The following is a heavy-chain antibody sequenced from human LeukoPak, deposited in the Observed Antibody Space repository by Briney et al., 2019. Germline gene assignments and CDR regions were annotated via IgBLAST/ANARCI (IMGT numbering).Heavy chain of an antibody. CDR2: IYYSGST. CDR3: ARRTDSGSWYFDL. V-gene: IGHV4-59*01. D-gene: IGHD6-6*01. CDR1: GGSISNYY. J-gene: IGHJ2*01. Sequence: SETLSLTCTVSGGSISNYYWSWIRQPPGMGLEWIGNIYYSGSTNYNPSLKSRVTISVETSKNQFFLKLSSVTAADTAVYYCARRTDSGSWYFDLWGRGALVTVSS.